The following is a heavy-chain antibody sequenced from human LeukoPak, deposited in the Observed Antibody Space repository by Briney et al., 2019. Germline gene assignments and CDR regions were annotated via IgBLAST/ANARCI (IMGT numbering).Heavy chain of an antibody. CDR1: GDSISCDGYY. CDR2: IYTSGST. V-gene: IGHV4-61*02. J-gene: IGHJ4*02. D-gene: IGHD2-2*01. CDR3: ARGYCSSGSCYHGDY. Sequence: PSQTQILTCTVSGDSISCDGYYWSWIRQPAGKGLERIERIYTSGSTNYNPSLKSRVTMSLDTSKNQASLKLSSVTAADTSIYYCARGYCSSGSCYHGDYWGQGTLVTVSS.